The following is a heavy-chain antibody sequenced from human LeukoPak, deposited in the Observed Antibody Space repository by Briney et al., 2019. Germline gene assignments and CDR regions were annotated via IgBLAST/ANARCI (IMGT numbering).Heavy chain of an antibody. V-gene: IGHV3-7*05. Sequence: GGSLRLSCAASGFTFGSYWMTWVRQAPGEGLEWVANIKQDGSEKYYVDSVKGRFTISRDNATNSLYLQMYSLRAEDTAVYYCARMGAGDYWGQGTLVTVSS. J-gene: IGHJ4*02. D-gene: IGHD1-26*01. CDR3: ARMGAGDY. CDR1: GFTFGSYW. CDR2: IKQDGSEK.